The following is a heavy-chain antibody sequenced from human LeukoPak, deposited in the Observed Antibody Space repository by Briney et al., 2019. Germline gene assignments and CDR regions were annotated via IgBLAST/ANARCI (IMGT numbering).Heavy chain of an antibody. Sequence: KPSETLSLTCTVPGGSISSIYFYWAWIRQPPGKGLEWIGSIYYSGNTYYNPSLKSRVTISVDTSKNQFSLKLSSVTAADTAVYYCARRPRYYGSGSYRGYYFDYWGQGTLVTVSS. CDR1: GGSISSIYFY. D-gene: IGHD3-10*01. J-gene: IGHJ4*02. CDR3: ARRPRYYGSGSYRGYYFDY. V-gene: IGHV4-39*07. CDR2: IYYSGNT.